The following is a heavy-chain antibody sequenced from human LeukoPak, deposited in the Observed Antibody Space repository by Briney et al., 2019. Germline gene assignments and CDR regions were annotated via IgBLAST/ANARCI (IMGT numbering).Heavy chain of an antibody. CDR1: GFTFTRHW. CDR3: AKEDYYYYGMDV. Sequence: GGSLRLSCAASGFTFTRHWMSWVRQAPGKGLEWVAVISYDGSNKYYADSVKGRFTISRDNPKNTLYLQMNSLRAEDTAVYYCAKEDYYYYGMDVWGQGTTVTVSS. J-gene: IGHJ6*02. V-gene: IGHV3-30*18. CDR2: ISYDGSNK.